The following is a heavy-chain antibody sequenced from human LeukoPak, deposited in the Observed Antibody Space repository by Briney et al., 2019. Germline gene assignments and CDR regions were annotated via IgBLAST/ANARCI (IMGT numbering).Heavy chain of an antibody. J-gene: IGHJ4*02. CDR3: ARVHYGSGSGRNVNY. CDR2: IYTSGST. Sequence: SETLSLTCTVSGGSISSYYWSWIRQPAGKGLEWIGRIYTSGSTNYNPSLKSRVTMSVDTSKNQFSLKLSSVTAADTAVYYCARVHYGSGSGRNVNYWGQGTLVTVSS. V-gene: IGHV4-4*07. D-gene: IGHD3-10*01. CDR1: GGSISSYY.